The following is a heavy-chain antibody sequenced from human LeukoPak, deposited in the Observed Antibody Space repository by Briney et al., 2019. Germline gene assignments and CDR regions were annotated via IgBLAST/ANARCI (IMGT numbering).Heavy chain of an antibody. CDR3: AKTDGYISGALDH. D-gene: IGHD6-19*01. J-gene: IGHJ4*02. CDR1: GFPFSTYA. CDR2: VSATGGDP. Sequence: GGSLRLSCAASGFPFSTYATTWVRLAPGKGLEWVSGVSATGGDPYYAASVKGRFTISRDSSKNILFLHMNSLRDEDTALYYCAKTDGYISGALDHWGQGALVTVSS. V-gene: IGHV3-23*01.